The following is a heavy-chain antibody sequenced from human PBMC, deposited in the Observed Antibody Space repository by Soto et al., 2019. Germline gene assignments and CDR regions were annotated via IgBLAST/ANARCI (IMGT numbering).Heavy chain of an antibody. J-gene: IGHJ4*02. V-gene: IGHV3-23*01. D-gene: IGHD6-19*01. CDR1: GFTFGSYA. Sequence: EVQLLDSGGGLVQPGGSLRLSCAASGFTFGSYAMSWVRQAPGKGLEWVSGISGSGGTIYYADSVKGRSTNSRDNSKSTLFLQINSLSDGDTDVYYCARGGSGWYPFDYWGQGTLVTFSS. CDR2: ISGSGGTI. CDR3: ARGGSGWYPFDY.